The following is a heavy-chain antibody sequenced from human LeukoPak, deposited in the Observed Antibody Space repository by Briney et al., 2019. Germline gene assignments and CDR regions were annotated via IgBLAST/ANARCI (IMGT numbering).Heavy chain of an antibody. CDR3: AKDLTMVYAMGCTNWFDP. CDR1: GFTFSSYA. Sequence: GGSLRLSCAASGFTFSSYAMSWVRQAPGKGLEWVSAISGSGGSTYYADSVKGRFTISRDNSKNTLYLQMNSLRAEDTAVYYCAKDLTMVYAMGCTNWFDPWGQGTLVTVSS. V-gene: IGHV3-23*01. D-gene: IGHD2-8*01. J-gene: IGHJ5*02. CDR2: ISGSGGST.